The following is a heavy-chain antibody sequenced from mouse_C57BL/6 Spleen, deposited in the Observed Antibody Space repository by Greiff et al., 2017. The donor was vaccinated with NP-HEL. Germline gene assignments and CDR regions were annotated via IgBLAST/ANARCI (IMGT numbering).Heavy chain of an antibody. CDR2: IWSGGST. Sequence: VQLQQSGPGLVQPSQSLSITCTVSGFSLTSYGVHWFRQSPGKGLEWLGVIWSGGSTDYNAAFISRLSISKDNSKSQVFFKMNSLQADDTAIYYCARNPLFITTVVWYFDVWGTGTTVTVSS. CDR3: ARNPLFITTVVWYFDV. J-gene: IGHJ1*03. D-gene: IGHD1-1*01. V-gene: IGHV2-2*01. CDR1: GFSLTSYG.